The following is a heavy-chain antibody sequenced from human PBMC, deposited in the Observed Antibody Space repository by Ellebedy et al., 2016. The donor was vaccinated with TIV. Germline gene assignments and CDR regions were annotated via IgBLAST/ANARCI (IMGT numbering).Heavy chain of an antibody. CDR3: ARTTLTRYIAFDF. Sequence: MPSETLSLTCSVSGGSVSSTRYYWAWIRQPPGKGLEWIGYIFYSVDTYYNPSLKSRVTMSVDTSENQFSLKLSSVTAADTAVYYCARTTLTRYIAFDFWGQGTLVTVSS. V-gene: IGHV4-30-4*08. CDR1: GGSVSSTRYY. J-gene: IGHJ4*02. CDR2: IFYSVDT. D-gene: IGHD3-9*01.